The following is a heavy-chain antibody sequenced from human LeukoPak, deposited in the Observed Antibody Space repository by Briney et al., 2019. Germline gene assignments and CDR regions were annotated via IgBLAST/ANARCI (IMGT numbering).Heavy chain of an antibody. J-gene: IGHJ4*02. V-gene: IGHV1-69*13. CDR1: GGTFSSYA. CDR3: ASGLTAAAGRPIDY. CDR2: IIPIFGTA. Sequence: ASVKVSCKASGGTFSSYAISWVRQAPGQGLEWMGGIIPIFGTANYAQKFQGRVTITADESTSTAYMELSSLRSEDTAVYYCASGLTAAAGRPIDYWGQGTLVTVSS. D-gene: IGHD6-13*01.